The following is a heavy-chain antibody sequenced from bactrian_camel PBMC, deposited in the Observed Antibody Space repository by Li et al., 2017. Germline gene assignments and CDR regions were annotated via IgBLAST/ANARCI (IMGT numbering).Heavy chain of an antibody. Sequence: HVQLVESGGGSVQPGGSLRLSCAASGSGHIFMGWFRQGPGTEREAVAAKYTRDKFTNGGGAVYADSVKGRFTISQGTAMNSVFLEMNNLKPADTAMYYCAADTGSNLGSWKDVLDYRYRGQGTQVTVS. CDR1: GSGHIF. CDR2: KYTRDKFTNGGGA. D-gene: IGHD5*01. V-gene: IGHV3S53*01. CDR3: AADTGSNLGSWKDVLDYRY. J-gene: IGHJ4*01.